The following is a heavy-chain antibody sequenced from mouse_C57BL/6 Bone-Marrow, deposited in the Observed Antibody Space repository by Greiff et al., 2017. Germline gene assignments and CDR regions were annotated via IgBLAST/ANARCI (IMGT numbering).Heavy chain of an antibody. D-gene: IGHD2-3*01. CDR1: GYTFTSYW. CDR2: IDPSDSYT. Sequence: LQQPGAELVKPGASVKLSCKASGYTFTSYWMQWVKQRPGQGLEWIGEIDPSDSYTNYNQKFKGKATLTVDTSSSTAYMQLSSLTSEDSAVYYCARSLIGYYVAYAMDDWGQGTSVTVSS. J-gene: IGHJ4*01. V-gene: IGHV1-50*01. CDR3: ARSLIGYYVAYAMDD.